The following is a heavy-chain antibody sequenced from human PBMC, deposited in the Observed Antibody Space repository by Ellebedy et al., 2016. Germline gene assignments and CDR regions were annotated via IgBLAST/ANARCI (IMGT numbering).Heavy chain of an antibody. D-gene: IGHD2-2*01. Sequence: SVKVSXKASRGTFSSYAISWVRQAPGQGLEWMGGIIPIFGTANYAQKFQGRVTITADESTSTAYMELSSLRSEDTAVYYCARLLLGYCSSTSCYDRRQSYDYWGQGTLVTVSS. V-gene: IGHV1-69*13. CDR1: RGTFSSYA. CDR3: ARLLLGYCSSTSCYDRRQSYDY. CDR2: IIPIFGTA. J-gene: IGHJ4*02.